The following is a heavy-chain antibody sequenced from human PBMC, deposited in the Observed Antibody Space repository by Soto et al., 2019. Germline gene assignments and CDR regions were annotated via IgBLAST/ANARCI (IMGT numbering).Heavy chain of an antibody. D-gene: IGHD2-2*01. CDR2: IYSGGST. CDR1: GFTVSSNY. CDR3: ARDSPGYCSSTSCYYYYMDV. J-gene: IGHJ6*03. V-gene: IGHV3-66*01. Sequence: PGGSLRLSCAASGFTVSSNYMSWVRQAPGKGLEWVSVIYSGGSTYYADSVKGRFTISRDNSKNTLYLQMNSLRAEDTAVYYCARDSPGYCSSTSCYYYYMDVWGKGTTVTVSS.